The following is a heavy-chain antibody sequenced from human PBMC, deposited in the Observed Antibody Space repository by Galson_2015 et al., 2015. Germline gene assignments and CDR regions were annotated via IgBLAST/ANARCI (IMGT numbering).Heavy chain of an antibody. V-gene: IGHV1-18*04. CDR2: ISADSGNT. CDR3: ARRGDGSGSYYPY. Sequence: SVKVSCKASGSTFTTYAISWVRQAPGQGLEWVGWISADSGNTNYAQKFQNRVTLTTDASSSTAYVDLRSLTSDDTAMYYCARRGDGSGSYYPYWGQGTLVTVSS. J-gene: IGHJ4*02. CDR1: GSTFTTYA. D-gene: IGHD3-10*01.